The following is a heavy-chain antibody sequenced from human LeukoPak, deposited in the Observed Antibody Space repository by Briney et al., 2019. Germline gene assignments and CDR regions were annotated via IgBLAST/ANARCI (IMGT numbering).Heavy chain of an antibody. D-gene: IGHD1-26*01. V-gene: IGHV3-23*01. Sequence: PGGSLGLSCAASGFTFSSYAMSWVRQAPGKGLEWVSAISGSGGSTYYADSVKGRFTISRDNSKNTLYLQMNSLRAEDTAVYYCAKDPLPKVGATPPFDYWGQGTLVTVSS. CDR3: AKDPLPKVGATPPFDY. CDR1: GFTFSSYA. J-gene: IGHJ4*02. CDR2: ISGSGGST.